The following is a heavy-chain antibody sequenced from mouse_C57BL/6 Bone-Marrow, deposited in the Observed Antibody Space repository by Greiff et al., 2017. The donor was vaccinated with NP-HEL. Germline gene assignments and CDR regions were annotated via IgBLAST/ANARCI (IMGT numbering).Heavy chain of an antibody. CDR3: ARVRVITTADWYFDV. J-gene: IGHJ1*03. Sequence: QVQLQQPGAELVKPGASVKMSCKASGYTFTSYWITWVKQRPGQGLEWIGDIYPGSGSTNYNEKFKSKATLTVDTSSSTAYMQLSSLPSEDSAVYYCARVRVITTADWYFDVWGTGTTVTVSS. D-gene: IGHD1-1*01. CDR1: GYTFTSYW. V-gene: IGHV1-55*01. CDR2: IYPGSGST.